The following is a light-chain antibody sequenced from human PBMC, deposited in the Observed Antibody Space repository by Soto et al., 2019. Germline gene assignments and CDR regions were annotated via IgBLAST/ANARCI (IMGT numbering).Light chain of an antibody. V-gene: IGKV3-11*01. CDR1: QSVSSY. CDR3: QQRSNWPPYT. CDR2: DAS. Sequence: PGERATLSCRASQSVSSYLAWYQQKPGQAPRLLIYDASNRATGIPARFSGSGSGTDFTLTISSLEPEDFAVYCCQQRSNWPPYTFGQGTKLEIK. J-gene: IGKJ2*01.